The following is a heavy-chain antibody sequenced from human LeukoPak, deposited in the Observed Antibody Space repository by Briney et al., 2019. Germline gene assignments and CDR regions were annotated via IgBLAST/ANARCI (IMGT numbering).Heavy chain of an antibody. CDR2: INPNSGGT. D-gene: IGHD3-22*01. J-gene: IGHJ4*02. V-gene: IGHV1-2*06. CDR1: GYTFTGYC. CDR3: ARSLGDSSGYLAFDY. Sequence: ASAKVSCKASGYTFTGYCMHWVRQAPGQGLEWMGRINPNSGGTNYAQKFQGRVTMTRDTSISTAYMELSRLRSDDTAAYYCARSLGDSSGYLAFDYWGQGTLVTVSS.